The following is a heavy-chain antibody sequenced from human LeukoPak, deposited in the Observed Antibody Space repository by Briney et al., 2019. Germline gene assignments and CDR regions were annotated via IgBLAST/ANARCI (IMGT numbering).Heavy chain of an antibody. D-gene: IGHD3-3*01. CDR3: ARVSVFGVVIIT. J-gene: IGHJ4*02. CDR2: IIPIFGTA. V-gene: IGHV1-69*05. Sequence: GASVKVSCKASGGTFSSYAISWVRQAPGQGLEWMGGIIPIFGTANYAQKFQGRVTMTRNTSISTAYMGLSSLRSEDTAVYYCARVSVFGVVIITWGQGTLVTVSS. CDR1: GGTFSSYA.